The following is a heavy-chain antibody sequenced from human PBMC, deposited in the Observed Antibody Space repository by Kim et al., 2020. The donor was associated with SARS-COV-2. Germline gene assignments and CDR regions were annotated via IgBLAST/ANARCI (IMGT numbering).Heavy chain of an antibody. CDR3: ARTYYLGSGSYYHYFDY. J-gene: IGHJ4*02. Sequence: SQTLSLTCAISGDSVSTNSAAWNWIRQSPSRGLEWLGRTYYRSKWYNDYAVSVKSRITINPDTSKNQFSLQLNSVTPEDTAVYDCARTYYLGSGSYYHYFDYWGQGTLVTVSS. V-gene: IGHV6-1*01. CDR2: TYYRSKWYN. D-gene: IGHD3-10*01. CDR1: GDSVSTNSAA.